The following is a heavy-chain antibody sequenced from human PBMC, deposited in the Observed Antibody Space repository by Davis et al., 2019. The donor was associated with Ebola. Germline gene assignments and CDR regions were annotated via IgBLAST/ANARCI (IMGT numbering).Heavy chain of an antibody. CDR3: ADGGYCSVTSCYGGMDV. V-gene: IGHV3-23*01. CDR2: ISGSGNST. D-gene: IGHD2-2*01. CDR1: GFTVSSNY. J-gene: IGHJ6*02. Sequence: PGGSLRLSCAASGFTVSSNYMSWVRQAPGKGLEWVSAISGSGNSTFYADSVKGRFTISRDNSKSTLYLQMNSLRAGDTAVYYCADGGYCSVTSCYGGMDVWGQGTTVTVSS.